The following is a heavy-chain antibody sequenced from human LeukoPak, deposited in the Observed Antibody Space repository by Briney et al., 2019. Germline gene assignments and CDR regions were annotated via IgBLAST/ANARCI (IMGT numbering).Heavy chain of an antibody. D-gene: IGHD3-10*01. CDR1: GFTFSSYG. J-gene: IGHJ1*01. CDR2: IRYDGSNK. Sequence: GGSLRLSCAASGFTFSSYGMHWVRQAPGKGLEWVAFIRYDGSNKYYADSVKGRFTISRDNSKNTLYLQMNSLRAEDTAVYYCAKELWFGELYLQHWVQGTLVTVSS. CDR3: AKELWFGELYLQH. V-gene: IGHV3-30*02.